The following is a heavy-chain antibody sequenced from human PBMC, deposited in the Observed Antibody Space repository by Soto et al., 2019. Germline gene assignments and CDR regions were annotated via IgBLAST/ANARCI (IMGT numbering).Heavy chain of an antibody. Sequence: GGSLRLSCAASGFTFSSYWMHWVRQAPGKGLVWISRINSDASSTTYADSVKGRFTISRDNAKNTLYLQMSSLRAEDTAVYYCARVSLWSGYYESYYGMDVWGQGTTVTVSS. D-gene: IGHD3-3*01. J-gene: IGHJ6*02. CDR2: INSDASST. V-gene: IGHV3-74*01. CDR3: ARVSLWSGYYESYYGMDV. CDR1: GFTFSSYW.